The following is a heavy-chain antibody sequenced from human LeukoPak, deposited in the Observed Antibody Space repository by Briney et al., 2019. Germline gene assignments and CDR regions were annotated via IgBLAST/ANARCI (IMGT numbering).Heavy chain of an antibody. D-gene: IGHD2-15*01. J-gene: IGHJ3*02. Sequence: SVKVSCKASGGTFSSYAISWVRQAPGQGLEWMGRIIPILGIANYAQKFQGRVTITADKSTSTAYMELSSLRSEDTAVYYCARGYCSGGSCYKVAFDIWGQRTMVTVSS. CDR3: ARGYCSGGSCYKVAFDI. CDR2: IIPILGIA. CDR1: GGTFSSYA. V-gene: IGHV1-69*04.